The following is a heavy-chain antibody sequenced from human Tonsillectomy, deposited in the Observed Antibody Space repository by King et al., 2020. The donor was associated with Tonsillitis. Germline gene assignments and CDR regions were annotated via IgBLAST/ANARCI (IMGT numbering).Heavy chain of an antibody. V-gene: IGHV1-18*01. Sequence: VQLVQSGAEVRKPGASVKVSCKASGYTFTSYGISWVRQAPGQGLEWMGWISTHRGHTNYAQNLQARVTMTTDTSTSTAYIGLRSLRPDDTAVYYCARDWDCGGDCYYFDYWGQGTLVTVSS. J-gene: IGHJ4*02. D-gene: IGHD2-21*01. CDR3: ARDWDCGGDCYYFDY. CDR2: ISTHRGHT. CDR1: GYTFTSYG.